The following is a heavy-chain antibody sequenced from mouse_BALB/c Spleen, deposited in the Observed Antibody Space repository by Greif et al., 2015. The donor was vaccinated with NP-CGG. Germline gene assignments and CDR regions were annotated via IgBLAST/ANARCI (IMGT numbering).Heavy chain of an antibody. J-gene: IGHJ4*01. V-gene: IGHV14-3*02. D-gene: IGHD3-1*01. CDR3: ARARPYYAMDY. Sequence: VQLKESGAELVKPGAPVKLSCTASGFNIKDTYMHWVKQRPEQGLEWIGRIDPANGNTKYDPKFQGKATITADTSSNTAYLQLSSLTSEDTAVYYCARARPYYAMDYWGQGTSVTVSS. CDR2: IDPANGNT. CDR1: GFNIKDTY.